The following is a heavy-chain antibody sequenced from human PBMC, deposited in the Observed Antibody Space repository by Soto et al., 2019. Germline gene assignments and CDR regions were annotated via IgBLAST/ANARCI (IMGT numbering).Heavy chain of an antibody. Sequence: PGESLKISCKGSGYSFTSYWIGWVRQMPGKGLEWMGIIYPGDSDTRYSPSFQGQVTISADKSISTAYLQWSSLKASDTAMYYCATTYYYDSSGYYPRSPYWFDPWGQGTRVTVSS. V-gene: IGHV5-51*01. D-gene: IGHD3-22*01. CDR2: IYPGDSDT. CDR3: ATTYYYDSSGYYPRSPYWFDP. J-gene: IGHJ5*02. CDR1: GYSFTSYW.